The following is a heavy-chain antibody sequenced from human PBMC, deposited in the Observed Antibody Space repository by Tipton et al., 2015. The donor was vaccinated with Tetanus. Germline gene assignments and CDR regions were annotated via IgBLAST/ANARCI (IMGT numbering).Heavy chain of an antibody. J-gene: IGHJ4*02. CDR1: GFTFSSYG. CDR2: ISGSGGST. Sequence: SLRLSCAASGFTFSSYGMSWVRQAPGKGLEWVSVISGSGGSTYYADSVKGRFTISRDNSKNTLYLQMNSLRAEDTAVYYCAKDGCFSVGCLGSDYWGQGNLVTVSS. V-gene: IGHV3-23*01. CDR3: AKDGCFSVGCLGSDY. D-gene: IGHD5/OR15-5a*01.